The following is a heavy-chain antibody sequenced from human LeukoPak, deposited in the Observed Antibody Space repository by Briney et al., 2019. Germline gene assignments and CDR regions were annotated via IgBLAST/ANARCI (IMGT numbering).Heavy chain of an antibody. CDR3: ARELKHYYDSSGYGRVARFDP. CDR1: GGSFSGYY. J-gene: IGHJ5*02. CDR2: INHSGST. V-gene: IGHV4-34*01. Sequence: SETLSLTCAVYGGSFSGYYWSWIRQPPGKGLEWIGEINHSGSTNYNLSLKSRVTISVDTSKNQFSLKLSSVTAADTAVYYCARELKHYYDSSGYGRVARFDPWGQGTLVTVSS. D-gene: IGHD3-22*01.